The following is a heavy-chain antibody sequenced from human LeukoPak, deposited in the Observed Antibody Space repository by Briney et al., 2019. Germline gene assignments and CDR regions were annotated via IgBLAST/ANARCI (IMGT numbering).Heavy chain of an antibody. D-gene: IGHD2-21*02. V-gene: IGHV3-7*03. J-gene: IGHJ4*02. CDR3: ARRHDFPDY. CDR1: GFTFSNYW. Sequence: PGGSLRLSCVASGFTFSNYWMSWVRQAPGKGLEWMANIKQDGSEKYYVDSVKGRFTISRDNAKNSLYLQMNSLRAEDTAVYYCARRHDFPDYWGQGTLVTVSS. CDR2: IKQDGSEK.